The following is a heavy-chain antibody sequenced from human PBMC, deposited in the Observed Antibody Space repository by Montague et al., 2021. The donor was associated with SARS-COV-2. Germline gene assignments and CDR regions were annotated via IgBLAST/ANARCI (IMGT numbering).Heavy chain of an antibody. V-gene: IGHV3-9*01. CDR1: GFTFDDYA. J-gene: IGHJ4*02. D-gene: IGHD3-10*01. Sequence: SLRLSCAASGFTFDDYAMHWVRQAPGKGLEWVSGISWNSGSIGYADSVKGRFTISRDNAKNSLYLQMNSLRAEDTALYYCAKDRSLPSLWFGELSWGGLDYWGQGTLVTVSS. CDR2: ISWNSGSI. CDR3: AKDRSLPSLWFGELSWGGLDY.